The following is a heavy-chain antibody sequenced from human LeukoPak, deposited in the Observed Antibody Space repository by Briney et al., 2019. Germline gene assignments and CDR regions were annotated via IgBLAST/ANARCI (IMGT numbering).Heavy chain of an antibody. CDR3: AKDQDYYYDSSGLLDY. V-gene: IGHV3-9*01. Sequence: PGGSLRLSCAASGFTFDDYAMHWVRQAPGKGLEWVSGISWNSGSIGYADSVKGRFTISRDNSKNTLYLQMNSLRAEDTAVYYCAKDQDYYYDSSGLLDYWGQGTLVTVSS. D-gene: IGHD3-22*01. CDR2: ISWNSGSI. J-gene: IGHJ4*02. CDR1: GFTFDDYA.